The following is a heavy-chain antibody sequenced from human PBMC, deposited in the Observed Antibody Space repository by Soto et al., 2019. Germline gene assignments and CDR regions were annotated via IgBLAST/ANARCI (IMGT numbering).Heavy chain of an antibody. CDR2: IYYGGST. V-gene: IGHV4-59*08. D-gene: IGHD5-12*01. CDR3: ARRIVATDTFDY. J-gene: IGHJ4*02. CDR1: GGSISSYY. Sequence: SETLSLTCTVSGGSISSYYWSWIRQPPGKGLEWIGYIYYGGSTNYNPSLKSRVTISVDTSKNQFSLTVTSVTAADTAVYYCARRIVATDTFDYWGQGTLVTVSS.